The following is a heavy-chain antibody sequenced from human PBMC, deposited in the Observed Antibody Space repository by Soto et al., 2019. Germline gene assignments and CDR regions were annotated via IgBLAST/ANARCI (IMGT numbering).Heavy chain of an antibody. CDR2: IIPIFGTA. D-gene: IGHD3-10*01. J-gene: IGHJ5*02. CDR1: GGTFSSYA. CDR3: ARSTRWEDYYGSGSYYIPGDP. Sequence: QVQLVQSGAEVKKPGSSVKVSCKASGGTFSSYAISWVRQAHGQGLEWMGGIIPIFGTANYAQKFQGRVTISADESSSTAYMELSSLRSEDTAVYYCARSTRWEDYYGSGSYYIPGDPWGQGTLVTVSS. V-gene: IGHV1-69*01.